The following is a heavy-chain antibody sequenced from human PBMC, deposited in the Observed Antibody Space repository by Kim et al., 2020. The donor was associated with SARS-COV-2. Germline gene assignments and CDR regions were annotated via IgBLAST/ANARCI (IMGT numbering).Heavy chain of an antibody. V-gene: IGHV3-23*01. J-gene: IGHJ4*02. CDR1: GFTFSSYA. D-gene: IGHD6-19*01. CDR2: ISGSGGDT. CDR3: AKDLLAVAGTLFEY. Sequence: GGSLRLSCAASGFTFSSYAMSWVRQAPGKGLEWVATISGSGGDTYYADSVKGRFTISRDNSKNTLYLQMNSLRAEDTAVYYCAKDLLAVAGTLFEYWGQGTLVTVSS.